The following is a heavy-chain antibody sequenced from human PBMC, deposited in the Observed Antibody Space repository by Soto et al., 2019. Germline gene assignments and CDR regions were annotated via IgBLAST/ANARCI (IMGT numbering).Heavy chain of an antibody. V-gene: IGHV3-74*01. CDR1: GITFSSNW. J-gene: IGHJ4*02. CDR3: ASNVAGTSLDKY. D-gene: IGHD6-19*01. CDR2: INGAGSST. Sequence: EVQLVESGGGLVQPGGSLRLSCAASGITFSSNWMHWVRQAPGKGLVWVSRINGAGSSTNYADSVKGRFTISRDNAKNTLYLQMNSLRAEDTAVYYCASNVAGTSLDKYWGQGTLVTVSS.